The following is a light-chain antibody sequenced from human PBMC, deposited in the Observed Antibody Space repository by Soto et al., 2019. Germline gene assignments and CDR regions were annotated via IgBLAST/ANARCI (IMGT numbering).Light chain of an antibody. Sequence: EIVLTQSPGTLSLSPGERATLSCRASQSVSSSYLAWYQQKPGQAPRLLIYGASSRATGIPDRFSGSGSGTDFTLTISRLEPEEFAVYYCLQYGSSPPTFGPGNKVDIK. CDR3: LQYGSSPPT. CDR2: GAS. V-gene: IGKV3-20*01. CDR1: QSVSSSY. J-gene: IGKJ3*01.